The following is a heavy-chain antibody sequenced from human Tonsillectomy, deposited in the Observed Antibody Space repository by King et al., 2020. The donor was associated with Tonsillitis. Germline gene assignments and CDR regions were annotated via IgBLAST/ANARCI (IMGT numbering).Heavy chain of an antibody. CDR2: INPNSGGT. V-gene: IGHV1-2*02. D-gene: IGHD3-22*01. CDR1: GYTFTGYY. CDR3: ASTLKYYYDSSGPDAFDI. J-gene: IGHJ3*02. Sequence: VQLVQSGAEVKKPGASVKVACKASGYTFTGYYMHWVRQAPGQGLECMGWINPNSGGTNYAQKFQGRGTMTRDTSISTAYMELGRLTSDDTAVYYCASTLKYYYDSSGPDAFDIWGQGTMVTVSS.